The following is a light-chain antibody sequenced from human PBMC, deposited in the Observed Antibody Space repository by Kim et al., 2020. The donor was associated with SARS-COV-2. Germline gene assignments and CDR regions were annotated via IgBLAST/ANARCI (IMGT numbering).Light chain of an antibody. V-gene: IGKV3-11*01. CDR1: QGVGNY. CDR3: QQRSNWPLT. Sequence: LSPGERAPLSCRASQGVGNYLAWYQQKPGQAPRLLIYDASNRATGIPARFSGSGSGADFTLTISSLEPEDFAVYYCQQRSNWPLTFGGGTKVDIK. CDR2: DAS. J-gene: IGKJ4*01.